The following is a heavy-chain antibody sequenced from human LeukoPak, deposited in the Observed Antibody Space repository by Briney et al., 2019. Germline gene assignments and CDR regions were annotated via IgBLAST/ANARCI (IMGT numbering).Heavy chain of an antibody. J-gene: IGHJ3*02. CDR3: AKEHENWRWLDI. CDR2: ITADGNHE. Sequence: GRSLRLSCAASGLTFSNYGMPWVRQAPGKGLEWVAVITADGNHEYYTDSVKGRFTISRDNSKNTLYLQMNSVRTEDTAEYYCAKEHENWRWLDIWGQGTMVTVSS. CDR1: GLTFSNYG. D-gene: IGHD5-24*01. V-gene: IGHV3-30*18.